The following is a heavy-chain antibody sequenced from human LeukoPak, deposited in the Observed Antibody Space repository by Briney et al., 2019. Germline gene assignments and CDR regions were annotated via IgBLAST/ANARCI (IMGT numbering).Heavy chain of an antibody. J-gene: IGHJ3*02. CDR3: ARATKRQLLGAFDI. Sequence: PSETLSLTCSVSGYSISSGYYWGWIRQPPGKGPEWVANVYRDGNTYYSPSLESRVTISVDTSKNQFSLKLSSVTAADTAVYYCARATKRQLLGAFDIWGQGTMVTVSS. V-gene: IGHV4-38-2*02. CDR2: VYRDGNT. CDR1: GYSISSGYY. D-gene: IGHD1-1*01.